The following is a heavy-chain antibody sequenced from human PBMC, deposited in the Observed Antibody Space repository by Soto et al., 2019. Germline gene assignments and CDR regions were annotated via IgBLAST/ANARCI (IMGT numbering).Heavy chain of an antibody. J-gene: IGHJ3*02. Sequence: GGSLRLSCAASGFTFSSYGMHWVRQAPGKGLEWVAVIWYDGSNKYYADSVKGRFTISRDNSKNTLYLQMNSLRAKDTAVYYCARAPMTTTVKGAFDIWGQGTMVTVSS. CDR2: IWYDGSNK. CDR3: ARAPMTTTVKGAFDI. D-gene: IGHD4-17*01. CDR1: GFTFSSYG. V-gene: IGHV3-33*01.